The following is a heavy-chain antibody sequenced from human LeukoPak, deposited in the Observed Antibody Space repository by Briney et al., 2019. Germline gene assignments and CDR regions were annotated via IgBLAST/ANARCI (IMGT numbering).Heavy chain of an antibody. CDR2: ISGSGGTT. J-gene: IGHJ4*02. Sequence: GGSLRLSCAASGFTFSSYAMSWVRQAPGKGLEWVSAISGSGGTTYYADSGKGRFTISRDNSKNTLYLQVNSLRAEDTAVYYCAKDRGYYDSSGYYLSDYWGQGTLVTVSS. CDR1: GFTFSSYA. D-gene: IGHD3-22*01. CDR3: AKDRGYYDSSGYYLSDY. V-gene: IGHV3-23*01.